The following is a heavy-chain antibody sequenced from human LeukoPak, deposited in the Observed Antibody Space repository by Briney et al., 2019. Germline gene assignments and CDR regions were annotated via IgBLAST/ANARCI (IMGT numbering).Heavy chain of an antibody. CDR2: ISGSGGTI. Sequence: GGSLRLSCVASGFTFSNYVMNWVRQAPGKGLEWVSTISGSGGTIYYADSVKGRFTISRDNSKNTLYLQMNSLRAEDTAIYYCAKDHGVSGAFDIWGQGTMVTVSS. CDR1: GFTFSNYV. CDR3: AKDHGVSGAFDI. V-gene: IGHV3-23*01. J-gene: IGHJ3*02. D-gene: IGHD2-8*01.